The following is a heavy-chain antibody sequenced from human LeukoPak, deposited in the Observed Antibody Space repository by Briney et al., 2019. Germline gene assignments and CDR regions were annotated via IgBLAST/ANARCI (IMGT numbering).Heavy chain of an antibody. D-gene: IGHD1-26*01. J-gene: IGHJ4*02. CDR2: IYHSGST. Sequence: SQTLSLTCTVSGGSISSGGYYWSWIRQPPGKGLEWIGYIYHSGSTYYNPSLKSRVTISVDRSKHQFSLKLSSVTAAETAVYYCAGDLAGKGSGSYPCYYWGQGTLVPVSS. V-gene: IGHV4-30-2*01. CDR1: GGSISSGGYY. CDR3: AGDLAGKGSGSYPCYY.